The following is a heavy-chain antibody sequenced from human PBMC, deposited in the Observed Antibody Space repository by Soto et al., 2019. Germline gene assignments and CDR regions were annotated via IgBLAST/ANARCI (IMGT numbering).Heavy chain of an antibody. Sequence: GGSLRLSCTASGFTFSSRAMNWVRQFPGRGLEWVSYISSSSSNIDYADSVKGRFTVSRDNAKNSLYLQMNTLRDEDTAVYYCASDRSLGSNWYYYLESWGQGTLVTVSS. J-gene: IGHJ4*02. V-gene: IGHV3-48*02. CDR3: ASDRSLGSNWYYYLES. CDR2: ISSSSSNI. CDR1: GFTFSSRA. D-gene: IGHD1-20*01.